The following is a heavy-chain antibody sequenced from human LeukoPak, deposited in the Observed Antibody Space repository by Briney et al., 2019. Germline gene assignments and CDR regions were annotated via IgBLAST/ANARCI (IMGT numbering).Heavy chain of an antibody. D-gene: IGHD6-13*01. J-gene: IGHJ4*02. Sequence: GGSLRLSCAASGFTFSSYAMSWVRQAPGKGPEWVSAISGSGGSTYYADSVKGRFTISRDNSKNTLYLQMNSLRAEDTAVYYCARDQIAAAGSHYWGQGTLVTVSS. CDR2: ISGSGGST. CDR1: GFTFSSYA. V-gene: IGHV3-23*01. CDR3: ARDQIAAAGSHY.